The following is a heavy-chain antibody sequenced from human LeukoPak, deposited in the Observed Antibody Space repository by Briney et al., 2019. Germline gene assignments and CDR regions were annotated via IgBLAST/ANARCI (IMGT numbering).Heavy chain of an antibody. CDR3: ARWPYTAMVTKNDY. CDR2: INPNSGGT. CDR1: GYTFSSYG. D-gene: IGHD5-18*01. Sequence: ASVKVSCKASGYTFSSYGISWVRQAPGQGLEWMGRINPNSGGTNCAQKFQGRVTMTRDTSISTAYMELSRLRSDDTAVYYCARWPYTAMVTKNDYWGQGTLVTVSS. V-gene: IGHV1-2*06. J-gene: IGHJ4*02.